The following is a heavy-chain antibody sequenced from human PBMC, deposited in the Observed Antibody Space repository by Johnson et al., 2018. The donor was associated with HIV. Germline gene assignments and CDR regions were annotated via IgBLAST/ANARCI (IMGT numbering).Heavy chain of an antibody. V-gene: IGHV3-43*02. CDR1: GFTFDDYA. D-gene: IGHD6-19*01. J-gene: IGHJ3*02. CDR3: SPLRHIAVAGTGDAFDI. Sequence: VQLVESGGGVVRPGGSLRLSCAASGFTFDDYAMHWVRQAPGKGLEWVSLISWDGGGTSYADSVRGRFTISRDNSKNSLYLQMNSLRTEDTALYYCSPLRHIAVAGTGDAFDIWGQGTMVTVSS. CDR2: ISWDGGGT.